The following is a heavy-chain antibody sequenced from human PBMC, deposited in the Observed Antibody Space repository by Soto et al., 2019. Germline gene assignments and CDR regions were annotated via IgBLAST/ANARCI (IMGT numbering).Heavy chain of an antibody. J-gene: IGHJ4*02. D-gene: IGHD1-26*01. CDR2: IYPGDSDT. V-gene: IGHV5-51*01. Sequence: GESLKISCKCSGYSFTSYWIGWVRQMPGKGLEWMGIIYPGDSDTRYSPSFQGQVTISADKSISTAYLQWSSLKASDTAMYYCSRRFPGSSQAYDYWGQGTLVTVSS. CDR3: SRRFPGSSQAYDY. CDR1: GYSFTSYW.